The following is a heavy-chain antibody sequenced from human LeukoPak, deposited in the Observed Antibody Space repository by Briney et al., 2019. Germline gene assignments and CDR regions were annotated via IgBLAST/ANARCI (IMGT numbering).Heavy chain of an antibody. V-gene: IGHV3-23*01. J-gene: IGHJ3*02. CDR3: ARGYSGYGDPGDAFDI. CDR2: ISGSGGSK. CDR1: GFTLSSYA. Sequence: GGSPSLSCAASGFTLSSYAMSWLRQAPGQGLAWVSAISGSGGSKYYADSVKCRFTITRDNSKNTLYLQMNSLRAEDTAVYYCARGYSGYGDPGDAFDIWGQGTMVTVAS. D-gene: IGHD5-12*01.